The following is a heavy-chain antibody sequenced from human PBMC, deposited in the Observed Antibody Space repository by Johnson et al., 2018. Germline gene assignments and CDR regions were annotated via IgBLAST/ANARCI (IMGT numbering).Heavy chain of an antibody. J-gene: IGHJ6*02. CDR3: GKALPVSSSEGMDG. CDR2: ISDDGSNI. Sequence: VQLVESGGGVVQXGRSPRLXCAASGFTFSSYGMHWVRQAPGKGLEWVAGISDDGSNIYYADFVKGRFTISRDTSKNTLYLQMNSRRAVDTAVYYCGKALPVSSSEGMDGWGQGTTVTVSS. V-gene: IGHV3-30*18. D-gene: IGHD2-8*01. CDR1: GFTFSSYG.